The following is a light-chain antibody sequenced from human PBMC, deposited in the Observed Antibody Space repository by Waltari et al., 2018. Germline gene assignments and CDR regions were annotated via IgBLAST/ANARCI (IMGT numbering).Light chain of an antibody. Sequence: QSVLTQPPSMSGAPGQGVTIPCTGSSSNIGAHYDLHWYQQLPKTSPKLPIYANNNRPSEVPDRFSASKSGTSAFLAIAGLQPEDEADYYCQSFDASLGYVFGTGTRVTVL. J-gene: IGLJ1*01. CDR2: ANN. CDR1: SSNIGAHYD. CDR3: QSFDASLGYV. V-gene: IGLV1-40*01.